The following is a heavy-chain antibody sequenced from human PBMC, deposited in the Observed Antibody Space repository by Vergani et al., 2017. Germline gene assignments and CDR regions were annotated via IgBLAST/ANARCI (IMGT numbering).Heavy chain of an antibody. CDR3: ARLNVANDYGMDV. Sequence: EVQLVESGGGLVQPGGSLRLSCAASGFTFSSYWMSWVRQAPGKGLEWVANIKQDGSEKYYVDSVKGRFTISRDNAKNSLYLQMNSLRAEDTAVYYCARLNVANDYGMDVWGQGTTVTVSS. J-gene: IGHJ6*02. V-gene: IGHV3-7*03. CDR2: IKQDGSEK. CDR1: GFTFSSYW. D-gene: IGHD1-1*01.